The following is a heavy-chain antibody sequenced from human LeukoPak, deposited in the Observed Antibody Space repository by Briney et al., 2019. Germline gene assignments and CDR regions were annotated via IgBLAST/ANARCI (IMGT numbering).Heavy chain of an antibody. CDR2: IYPGDSDT. CDR3: ARTYYDYVWGSYRYGHFDH. CDR1: GYSFTSYW. J-gene: IGHJ4*02. V-gene: IGHV5-51*01. D-gene: IGHD3-16*02. Sequence: GESLKISCKGSGYSFTSYWIGWVRQMPGKGLEWMGIIYPGDSDTRYSPSFQGQVTISADKSISTAYLQWSSLKASDTAMYYCARTYYDYVWGSYRYGHFDHWGQGTLVTVSS.